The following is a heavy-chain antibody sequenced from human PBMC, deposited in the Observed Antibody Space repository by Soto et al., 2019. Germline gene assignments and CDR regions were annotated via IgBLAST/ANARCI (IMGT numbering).Heavy chain of an antibody. CDR1: GGSVSDKTYY. D-gene: IGHD4-17*01. J-gene: IGHJ4*02. CDR2: VYCSGTT. V-gene: IGHV4-61*01. Sequence: ETLSLTCSVSGGSVSDKTYYWSWIRQPPGKRREWSGYVYCSGTTNYNPSLKSRVTISVDLSKNRFSLRLSSVTTADTALYYCARTTAVPNTLRSRYFFDYWGQGTLVTVSS. CDR3: ARTTAVPNTLRSRYFFDY.